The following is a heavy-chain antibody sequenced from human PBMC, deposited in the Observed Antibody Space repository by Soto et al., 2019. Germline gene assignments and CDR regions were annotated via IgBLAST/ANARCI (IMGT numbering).Heavy chain of an antibody. CDR2: IIPIFGTA. Sequence: ASVKVSCKASGGTFSSYAISWVRQAPGQGLEWMGGIIPIFGTANYAQKFQGRVTITADESTSTAYMELSSLRSEDTAVYYCARENIVAISRDGMDVWGQGTTVTVSS. V-gene: IGHV1-69*13. J-gene: IGHJ6*02. CDR1: GGTFSSYA. CDR3: ARENIVAISRDGMDV. D-gene: IGHD5-12*01.